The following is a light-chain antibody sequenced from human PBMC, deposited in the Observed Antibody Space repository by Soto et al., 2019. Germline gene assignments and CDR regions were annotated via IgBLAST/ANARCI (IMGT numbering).Light chain of an antibody. CDR3: SSYTTSTPLVV. V-gene: IGLV2-14*01. Sequence: QSVLTQPASVSGSPGQSITISCTGTSSDVGGYNYVSWYQQHPGKAPKLMIYEVSNRPSGVSDRFSGSQSGNTASLTISGLQAEDEADYYCSSYTTSTPLVVFGGGTKLTVL. CDR1: SSDVGGYNY. CDR2: EVS. J-gene: IGLJ2*01.